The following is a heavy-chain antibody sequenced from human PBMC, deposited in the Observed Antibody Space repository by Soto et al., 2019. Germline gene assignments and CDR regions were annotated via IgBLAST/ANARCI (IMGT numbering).Heavy chain of an antibody. CDR1: VFTFSSNA. D-gene: IGHD3-22*01. Sequence: VGSLRLSCASSVFTFSSNAMSCVRRSPGKWLEWVSGITGSGGITDYADSVKGQFTISRDNSRNTLYLQMNYLRVEDTAVYFCAKHTTFYFDRTGNGDYFDSWGQGTLVTVSS. J-gene: IGHJ4*02. V-gene: IGHV3-23*01. CDR3: AKHTTFYFDRTGNGDYFDS. CDR2: ITGSGGIT.